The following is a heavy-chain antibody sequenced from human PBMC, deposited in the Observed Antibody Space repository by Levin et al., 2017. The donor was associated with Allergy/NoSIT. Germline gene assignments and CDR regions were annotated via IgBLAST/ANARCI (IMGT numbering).Heavy chain of an antibody. CDR1: GFTFSNAW. J-gene: IGHJ6*03. Sequence: GGSLRLSCAASGFTFSNAWMSWVRQAPGKGLEWVGRIKSKTDGGTTDYAAPVKGRFTISRDDSKNTLYLQMNSLKTEDTAVYYCTTDYPKETYYDFWSGYSRPPAYDYYMDGWGKGTTVTVSS. CDR3: TTDYPKETYYDFWSGYSRPPAYDYYMDG. D-gene: IGHD3-3*01. V-gene: IGHV3-15*01. CDR2: IKSKTDGGTT.